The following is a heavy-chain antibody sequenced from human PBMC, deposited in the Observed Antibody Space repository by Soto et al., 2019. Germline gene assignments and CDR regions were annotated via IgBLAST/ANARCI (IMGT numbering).Heavy chain of an antibody. CDR2: IYYSGST. CDR1: GGSISSSSYY. J-gene: IGHJ4*02. Sequence: SETLSLTCTVSGGSISSSSYYWGWIRQPPGKGQEWIGSIYYSGSTYYNPSLKSRVTISVDTSKNQFSLKLSSVTAADTAVYYCARLLGYCSSTSCFNFDYWGQGTLVTVSS. CDR3: ARLLGYCSSTSCFNFDY. V-gene: IGHV4-39*01. D-gene: IGHD2-2*01.